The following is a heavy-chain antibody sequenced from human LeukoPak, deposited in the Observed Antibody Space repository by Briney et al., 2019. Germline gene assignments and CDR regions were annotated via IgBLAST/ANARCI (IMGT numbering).Heavy chain of an antibody. CDR2: MLDSENT. V-gene: IGHV4-59*11. J-gene: IGHJ4*02. CDR3: ATIKRGNIFGYFDF. Sequence: SETLSLTCSVPGGSFSSHFWSWIRQPPGKGLEWIGYMLDSENTKDNPYFQSRLSLSADASKNQFSLRLTSVTAADTAVYYCATIKRGNIFGYFDFWGQGILVTVSP. CDR1: GGSFSSHF. D-gene: IGHD5-18*01.